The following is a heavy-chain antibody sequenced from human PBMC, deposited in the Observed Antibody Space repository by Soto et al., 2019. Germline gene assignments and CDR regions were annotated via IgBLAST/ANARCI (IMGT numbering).Heavy chain of an antibody. CDR3: ARGGIAVAGGPPYYYGMDV. CDR1: GFTFSSYG. CDR2: IWYDGSNK. V-gene: IGHV3-33*01. J-gene: IGHJ6*02. Sequence: QVQLVESGGGVVQPGRSLRLSCAASGFTFSSYGMHWVRQAPGKGLEWVAVIWYDGSNKYYADSVKGRFTISRDNSKNTLYLQMNSLRAEDTAVYYCARGGIAVAGGPPYYYGMDVWGQGTTFTVSS. D-gene: IGHD6-19*01.